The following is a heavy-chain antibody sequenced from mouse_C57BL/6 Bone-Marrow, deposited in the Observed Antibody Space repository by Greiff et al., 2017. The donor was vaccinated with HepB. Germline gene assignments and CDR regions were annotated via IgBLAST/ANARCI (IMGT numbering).Heavy chain of an antibody. V-gene: IGHV5-4*01. CDR2: ISDGVSYT. J-gene: IGHJ3*01. Sequence: LFNPVLSLKLSFSASLFTFSSYAMSWVRHTPANRLEWVATISDGVSYTYYPENVKGRFTISRDKAKNNLYLQMSHLKSEDTAMYYCASDSSPWFAYWGQGTLVTVSA. CDR1: LFTFSSYA. D-gene: IGHD1-1*01. CDR3: ASDSSPWFAY.